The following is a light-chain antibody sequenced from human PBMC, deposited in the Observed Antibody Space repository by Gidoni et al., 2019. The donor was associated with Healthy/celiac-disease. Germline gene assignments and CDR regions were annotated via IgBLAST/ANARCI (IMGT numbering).Light chain of an antibody. V-gene: IGKV1-5*03. CDR2: KAS. Sequence: DNQMTQSPSTLSASVGDRVTITCRASQSISCWMAWYQQKPGKAPMLLIYKASSLESGVPSRFSGSGSGTEFTLTSSSLQPDDVATYYCQQYNSYSWTFGQGTKVEIK. J-gene: IGKJ1*01. CDR3: QQYNSYSWT. CDR1: QSISCW.